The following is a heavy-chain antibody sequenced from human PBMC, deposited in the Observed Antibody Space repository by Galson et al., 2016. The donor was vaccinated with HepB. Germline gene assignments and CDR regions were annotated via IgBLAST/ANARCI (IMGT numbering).Heavy chain of an antibody. V-gene: IGHV3-33*01. CDR1: GFTFSSYG. J-gene: IGHJ4*02. CDR2: IWYDGSNK. CDR3: AREKDSSSWYNFDY. Sequence: SLRLSCAASGFTFSSYGMHWVRQAPGKGLEWVAVIWYDGSNKYYADSVKGRFTISRDNSKNTLFLQMNSLRAEDVAVYYCAREKDSSSWYNFDYWGQGTLVTVSS. D-gene: IGHD6-13*01.